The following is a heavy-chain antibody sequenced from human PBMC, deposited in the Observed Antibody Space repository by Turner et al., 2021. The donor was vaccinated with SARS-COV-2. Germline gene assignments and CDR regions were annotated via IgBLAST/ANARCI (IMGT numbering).Heavy chain of an antibody. CDR1: GFTVSSNY. CDR3: ARDRSVWFGELLYGLDV. V-gene: IGHV3-53*01. Sequence: EVQLVESGGGLIQPGGSLRLSCAASGFTVSSNYMSWVRQAPGKGLEWVSVIYSVGSTYYADSVKGRFTISRDNSKNTLYLQMNSLRAEDTAVYYCARDRSVWFGELLYGLDVWGQGTTVTVSS. J-gene: IGHJ6*02. D-gene: IGHD3-10*01. CDR2: IYSVGST.